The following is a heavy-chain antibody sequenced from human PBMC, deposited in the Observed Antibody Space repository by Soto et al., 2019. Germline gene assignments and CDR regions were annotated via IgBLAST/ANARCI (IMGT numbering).Heavy chain of an antibody. D-gene: IGHD3-22*01. J-gene: IGHJ4*02. CDR1: GFTFSSYE. Sequence: EVQLVESGGSLVQPGGSLRLSCAASGFTFSSYEMNWVRQAPGKGLEWVSYISSSGSTIYYADSVKGRFTISRDNAKNSLYLQMNSLRAEDTAVYYCARVGVYYDSSGYQYYFDYWGQGTLVTVSS. CDR2: ISSSGSTI. CDR3: ARVGVYYDSSGYQYYFDY. V-gene: IGHV3-48*03.